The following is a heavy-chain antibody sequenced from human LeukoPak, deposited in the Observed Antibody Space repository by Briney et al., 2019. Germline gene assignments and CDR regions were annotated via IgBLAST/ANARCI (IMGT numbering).Heavy chain of an antibody. J-gene: IGHJ4*02. CDR2: TNRCGST. Sequence: PSETLSLTCAVCGGSFIKYYWSWLRQPPGRGLEWNGETNRCGSTNYNPSLKSRATISVDTSKNQFSLKLSSVTAADTAVYYCARVYYVSSGYYYLYYWGQGTLVTVSS. CDR1: GGSFIKYY. D-gene: IGHD3-22*01. CDR3: ARVYYVSSGYYYLYY. V-gene: IGHV4-34*01.